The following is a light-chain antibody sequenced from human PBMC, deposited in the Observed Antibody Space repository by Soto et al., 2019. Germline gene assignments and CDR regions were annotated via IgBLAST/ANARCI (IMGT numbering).Light chain of an antibody. Sequence: DIPMTQSPSTLSASVGDRVTITCRASQSINRRLAWYQQKPGKAPNLLIYDASTLESGVPARFSGGDSWTEFTLTISSLQPDDFTTCYCQQYNSYPWTFGQGTKVEIK. CDR1: QSINRR. J-gene: IGKJ1*01. CDR3: QQYNSYPWT. CDR2: DAS. V-gene: IGKV1-5*01.